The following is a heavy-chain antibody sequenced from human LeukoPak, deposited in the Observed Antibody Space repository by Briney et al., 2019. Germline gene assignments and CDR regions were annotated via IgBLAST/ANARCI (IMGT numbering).Heavy chain of an antibody. CDR3: AKDYSDLIAAAGTHY. V-gene: IGHV3-9*01. D-gene: IGHD6-13*01. CDR1: GFTFDDYA. Sequence: PGGSLRLSCAASGFTFDDYAMHWVRQGPGKGLEWVSGISWNSGSIGYADSVKGRFTISRDNAKNSLYLQMNSLRAEDTAVYYCAKDYSDLIAAAGTHYWGQGTLVTVSS. J-gene: IGHJ4*02. CDR2: ISWNSGSI.